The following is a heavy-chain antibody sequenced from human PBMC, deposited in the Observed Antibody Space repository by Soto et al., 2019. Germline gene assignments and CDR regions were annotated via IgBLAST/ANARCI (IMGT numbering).Heavy chain of an antibody. CDR3: VKEESREVADGRKYFQH. CDR2: ISGSGAST. CDR1: GFTFNTFH. J-gene: IGHJ1*01. Sequence: PGGSLRLSCAASGFTFNTFHMNWVRQTPGKGLEWVTNISGSGASTYYKDSVKGRFTISRDNSKNTLYLQMNSLRVEDTAIYYCVKEESREVADGRKYFQHWGQDTPVTVSA. V-gene: IGHV3-23*01. D-gene: IGHD6-13*01.